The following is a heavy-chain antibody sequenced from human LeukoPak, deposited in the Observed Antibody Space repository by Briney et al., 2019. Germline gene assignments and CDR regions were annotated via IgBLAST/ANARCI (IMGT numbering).Heavy chain of an antibody. CDR2: ISYSGST. Sequence: PSETLSLTCFISGGSISDFYWSWLRQPPGKGLEWIGYISYSGSTSYSPSLKGRVTISMDTSKNQFSLNLISVTAADTAVYYCARDRAAPPYSSSSHFDYWGPGTLVTVSS. J-gene: IGHJ4*02. D-gene: IGHD6-6*01. CDR3: ARDRAAPPYSSSSHFDY. CDR1: GGSISDFY. V-gene: IGHV4-59*01.